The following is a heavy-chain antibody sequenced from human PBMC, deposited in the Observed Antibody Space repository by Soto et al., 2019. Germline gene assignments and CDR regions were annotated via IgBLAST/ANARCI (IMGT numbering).Heavy chain of an antibody. CDR1: GFTFSSYS. D-gene: IGHD3-9*01. CDR2: ISSSSSTI. V-gene: IGHV3-48*02. CDR3: ERERGSLRYFDY. J-gene: IGHJ4*02. Sequence: EVQLVESGGGLVQPGGSLRLSCAASGFTFSSYSMNWVRQAPGKGLEWVSYISSSSSTIYYADSVKGRFTISRDNAKNSLYLQTNSLSDEDTAVYYCERERGSLRYFDYWGQGTLVTVSS.